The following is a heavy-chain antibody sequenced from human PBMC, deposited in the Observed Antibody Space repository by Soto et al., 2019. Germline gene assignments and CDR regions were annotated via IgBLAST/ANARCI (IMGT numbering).Heavy chain of an antibody. CDR3: ARDRRYSSSWPTYDY. V-gene: IGHV3-30-3*01. Sequence: GGSLRLSCAASGFTFSSYAIHWVRQAPGKGLEWVAVISYDGSNKYYADSVKGRFTISRDNSRNTLYLQMNSLRAEDTAVYYCARDRRYSSSWPTYDYWGQGTLVTVSS. D-gene: IGHD6-13*01. CDR1: GFTFSSYA. J-gene: IGHJ4*02. CDR2: ISYDGSNK.